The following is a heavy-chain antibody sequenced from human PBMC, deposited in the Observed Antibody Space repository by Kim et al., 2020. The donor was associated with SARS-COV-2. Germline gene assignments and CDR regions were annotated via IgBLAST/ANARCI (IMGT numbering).Heavy chain of an antibody. V-gene: IGHV3-30*18. CDR2: ISYDGSNK. D-gene: IGHD5-18*01. J-gene: IGHJ4*02. Sequence: GGSLRLSCAASGFTFSSYGMHWVRQAPGKGLEWVAVISYDGSNKYYADSVKGRFTISRDNSKNTLYLQMNSLRAEDTAVYYCAKDPEDVDTAMVYYFDYWGQGTLVTVSS. CDR1: GFTFSSYG. CDR3: AKDPEDVDTAMVYYFDY.